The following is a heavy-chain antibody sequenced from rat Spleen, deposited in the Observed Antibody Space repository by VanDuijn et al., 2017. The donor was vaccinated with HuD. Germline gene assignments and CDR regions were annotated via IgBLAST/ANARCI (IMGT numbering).Heavy chain of an antibody. CDR2: ISYDGSST. CDR1: GFTFSSFA. V-gene: IGHV5-29*01. Sequence: EVQLVESGGGLVQPGRSMKLSCAASGFTFSSFAMAWVRQAPTKGLEWVASISYDGSSTYYRDSVKGRFTIPRDNAKSTLYMQMDSLRSEDTATYYCAKTGYSAPFEDWGQGVMVTVSS. CDR3: AKTGYSAPFED. J-gene: IGHJ2*01. D-gene: IGHD3-3*01.